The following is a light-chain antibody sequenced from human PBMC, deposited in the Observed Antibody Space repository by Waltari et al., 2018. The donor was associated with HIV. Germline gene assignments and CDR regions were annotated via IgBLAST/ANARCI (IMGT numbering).Light chain of an antibody. V-gene: IGLV2-14*03. CDR3: SSYTRSSTHYV. CDR1: NSDVGGYTF. J-gene: IGLJ1*01. CDR2: DVT. Sequence: QSALTQTASVSGSPGQSITISCTGTNSDVGGYTFVSCYQHHPGRAPKLIIYDVTNRPSGVSNRFSGSKSGNTASLTISGLQAEDEADYFCSSYTRSSTHYVFGTGTKVTVL.